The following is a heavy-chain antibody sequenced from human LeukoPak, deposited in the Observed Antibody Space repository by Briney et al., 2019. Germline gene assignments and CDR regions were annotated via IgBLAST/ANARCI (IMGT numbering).Heavy chain of an antibody. J-gene: IGHJ4*02. CDR1: GGSVSSGSYY. Sequence: PSETLSLTCTVSGGSVSSGSYYWSWIRQPPGKGLEWIGYIYYSGSTNYNPSLKSRVTISVDTSKNQFSLKLSSVTAADTAVYYCARRRMTGPHKCYFDYWGQGTLVTVSS. CDR3: ARRRMTGPHKCYFDY. D-gene: IGHD3-9*01. CDR2: IYYSGST. V-gene: IGHV4-61*01.